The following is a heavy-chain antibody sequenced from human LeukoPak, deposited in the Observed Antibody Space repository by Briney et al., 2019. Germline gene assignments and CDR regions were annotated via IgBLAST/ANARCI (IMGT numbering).Heavy chain of an antibody. D-gene: IGHD1-26*01. CDR2: IGSSGTTI. CDR1: GFTFSSYE. Sequence: PGGSLRLSCSASGFTFSSYEMNWVRQAPATGLEWVSYIGSSGTTIYYADSVKGRFTISRDNAKNSLYLQMNSLRADDTALYYCTRDTSAKPRGYFDYWGQGTLVTVSS. V-gene: IGHV3-48*03. CDR3: TRDTSAKPRGYFDY. J-gene: IGHJ4*02.